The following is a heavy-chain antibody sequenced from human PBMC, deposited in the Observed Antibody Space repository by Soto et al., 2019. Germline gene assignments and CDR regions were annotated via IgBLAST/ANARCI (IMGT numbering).Heavy chain of an antibody. D-gene: IGHD3-3*01. CDR1: GFTFSNDV. V-gene: IGHV3-33*01. Sequence: SLRLSCAASGFTFSNDVMHWVLQAPGKWLECVEVIWYDGSNRYYADSVKGRFTISRDNSKNTLYLQMNSLRAEDTAVYYWARDRQPRSYYDFWSGYYNWFDPWGQGTLVTVSS. CDR3: ARDRQPRSYYDFWSGYYNWFDP. CDR2: IWYDGSNR. J-gene: IGHJ5*02.